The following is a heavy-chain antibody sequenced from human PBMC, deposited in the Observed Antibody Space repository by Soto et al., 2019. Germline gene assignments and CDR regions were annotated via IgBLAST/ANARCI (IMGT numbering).Heavy chain of an antibody. Sequence: EVQLVETGGGLIQPGGSLRLSCAASGFTVSSNYMSWVRQAPGKGLEWVSVIYSGGSTYYADSVKGRFTISRDNSKNTLHLQMNSLRAEDTAVYYCARVEMATIYDYWGQGTLVTVSS. CDR3: ARVEMATIYDY. CDR2: IYSGGST. J-gene: IGHJ4*02. V-gene: IGHV3-53*02. CDR1: GFTVSSNY. D-gene: IGHD5-12*01.